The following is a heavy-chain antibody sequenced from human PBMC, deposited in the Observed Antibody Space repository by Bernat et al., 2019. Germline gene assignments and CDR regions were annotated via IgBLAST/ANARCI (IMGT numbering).Heavy chain of an antibody. V-gene: IGHV4-4*07. Sequence: QVQLQESGPGLVKPSETLSLTCTVSGGSISSYYWSWILQPAGKGLEWIGRIYTSGSTNYNPSLKSRVTMSVDTSKNQFSLKLSSVTAADTAVYYCARDQVPAAIPDYYYYGMDVWGQGTTVTVSS. CDR3: ARDQVPAAIPDYYYYGMDV. CDR2: IYTSGST. J-gene: IGHJ6*02. CDR1: GGSISSYY. D-gene: IGHD2-2*02.